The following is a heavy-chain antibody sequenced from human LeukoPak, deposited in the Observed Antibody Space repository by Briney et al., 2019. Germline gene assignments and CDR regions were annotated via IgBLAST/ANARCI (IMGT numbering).Heavy chain of an antibody. D-gene: IGHD5-24*01. CDR2: IHPSGST. CDR1: GGSLTIGYYY. Sequence: SRTLSFTCTVSGGSLTIGYYYWTWVRQHPGKGLEWIGYIHPSGSTDYNPSLQSRVTMSLDTSQNQFSLKLTSVTAADTAIYYCAGGQDAFKTGYWGQGTLVTVSS. J-gene: IGHJ4*02. CDR3: AGGQDAFKTGY. V-gene: IGHV4-31*03.